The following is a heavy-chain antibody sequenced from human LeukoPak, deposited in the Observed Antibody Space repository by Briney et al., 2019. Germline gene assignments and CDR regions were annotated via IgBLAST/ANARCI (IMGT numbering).Heavy chain of an antibody. CDR2: MSGSGGST. CDR1: GFTFSIYA. Sequence: GGSLRLSCAASGFTFSIYAMSCVRQAPGKGLECVSAMSGSGGSTYYADSVKGRFTISRDNSKNTLYLQMNSLRAEDTAVYYCAKAATYCGGDCYGLFDYWGQGTLVTVSS. V-gene: IGHV3-23*01. D-gene: IGHD2-21*02. CDR3: AKAATYCGGDCYGLFDY. J-gene: IGHJ4*02.